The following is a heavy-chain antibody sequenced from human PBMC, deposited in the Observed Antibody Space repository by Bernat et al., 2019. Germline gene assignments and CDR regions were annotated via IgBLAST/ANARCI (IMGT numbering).Heavy chain of an antibody. CDR3: ARVFPYYYGSSGYRYFDY. CDR1: GGTFSSYA. V-gene: IGHV1-69*06. Sequence: QVQLVQSGAEVKKPGSSVKVSCKASGGTFSSYAISWVRQAPGQGLEWMGGIIPIFGTANYAQKFQGRVTITADKSTSTAYMELSSLRSEDTAVYYCARVFPYYYGSSGYRYFDYWGQGTLVTVSS. CDR2: IIPIFGTA. J-gene: IGHJ4*02. D-gene: IGHD3-22*01.